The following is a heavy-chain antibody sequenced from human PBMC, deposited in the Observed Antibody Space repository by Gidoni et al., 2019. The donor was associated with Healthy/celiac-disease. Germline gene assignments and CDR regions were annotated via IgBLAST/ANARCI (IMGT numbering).Heavy chain of an antibody. CDR2: INHSGST. Sequence: QVQLQQWGAGLLKPSETLSLTCAVYGGSFSAYYWSWIRQPPGKGLEWIGEINHSGSTNYNPSLKSRVTISVDTSKNQFSLKLSSVTAADTAVYYCARVRGSYFSFYYYYYYMDVWGKGTTVTVSS. CDR1: GGSFSAYY. D-gene: IGHD1-26*01. J-gene: IGHJ6*03. V-gene: IGHV4-34*01. CDR3: ARVRGSYFSFYYYYYYMDV.